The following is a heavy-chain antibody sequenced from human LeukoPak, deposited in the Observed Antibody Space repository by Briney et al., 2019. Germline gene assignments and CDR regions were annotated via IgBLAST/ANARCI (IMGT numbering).Heavy chain of an antibody. J-gene: IGHJ6*03. D-gene: IGHD6-13*01. Sequence: PSGTLSLTCAVYGGSFSGYYWNWVRQPPGKGLEWIGETDHGGSAKYNPALKSRVTISVDTSKNQFSLKLSSVTAADTAVYYCARTTEAHSWQTRYYSYYMDVWGKGTAVTVSS. CDR2: TDHGGSA. V-gene: IGHV4-34*01. CDR3: ARTTEAHSWQTRYYSYYMDV. CDR1: GGSFSGYY.